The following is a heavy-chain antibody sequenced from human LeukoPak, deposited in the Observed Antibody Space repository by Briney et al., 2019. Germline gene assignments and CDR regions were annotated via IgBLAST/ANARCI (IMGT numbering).Heavy chain of an antibody. CDR3: ARDGTPIHGSGWVYMDV. CDR2: ISYDGNTD. V-gene: IGHV3-30*04. D-gene: IGHD6-25*01. Sequence: GGSLRLSCVASRFTFSSYAMHWVRQTPGKGLEWVAVISYDGNTDFYADSVKGRFTISRDDSRNTLYLQMNSLRLDDTAVYYCARDGTPIHGSGWVYMDVWGKGTTVTISS. CDR1: RFTFSSYA. J-gene: IGHJ6*04.